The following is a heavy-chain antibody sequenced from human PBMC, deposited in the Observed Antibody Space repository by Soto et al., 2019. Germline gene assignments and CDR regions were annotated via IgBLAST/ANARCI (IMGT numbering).Heavy chain of an antibody. CDR1: GFTFSTHW. J-gene: IGHJ4*02. Sequence: EVQLVDSGGDLVQPGGSLRLSCAASGFTFSTHWMSWVRQAPGKGLEWVANIKEDGSETYYADSVRGRFTISRDNAKNSLYLQMNGLRVEDTALYYCAKDVRWGQGTLVTVSS. V-gene: IGHV3-7*05. CDR2: IKEDGSET. CDR3: AKDVR.